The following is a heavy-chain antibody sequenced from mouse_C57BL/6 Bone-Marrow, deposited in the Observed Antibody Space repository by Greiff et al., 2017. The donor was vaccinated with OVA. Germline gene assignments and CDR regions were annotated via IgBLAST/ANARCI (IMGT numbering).Heavy chain of an antibody. CDR3: TTRYSNSAWCAD. Sequence: EVQLQQSGAELVRPGASVKLSCTASGFNIKDDYMHWVKQRPEQGLEWIGWIDPENGDTAYASQFQGQATLTADPSSNTAYLQLSILTSDDTAVYYCTTRYSNSAWCADWGQGTMVTVSA. CDR2: IDPENGDT. J-gene: IGHJ3*01. CDR1: GFNIKDDY. D-gene: IGHD2-5*01. V-gene: IGHV14-4*01.